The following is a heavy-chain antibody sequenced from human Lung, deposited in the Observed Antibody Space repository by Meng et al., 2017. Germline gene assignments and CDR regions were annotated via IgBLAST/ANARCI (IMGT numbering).Heavy chain of an antibody. J-gene: IGHJ3*02. CDR1: GGTFSSYA. CDR2: IIPIFGTA. Sequence: SVKVSCKASGGTFSSYAISWVRQAPGQGLEWMGGIIPIFGTANYAQKFQGRVTITADESTSTAYMELSSLRSEDTAVYYCARDSPPLEMTTVVTQDDAFDIWGQGTMVTVSS. V-gene: IGHV1-69*13. D-gene: IGHD4-23*01. CDR3: ARDSPPLEMTTVVTQDDAFDI.